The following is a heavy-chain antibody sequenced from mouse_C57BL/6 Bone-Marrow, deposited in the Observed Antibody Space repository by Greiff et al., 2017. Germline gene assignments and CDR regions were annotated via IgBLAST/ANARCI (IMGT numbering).Heavy chain of an antibody. D-gene: IGHD4-1*01. CDR2: IDPENGDT. V-gene: IGHV14-4*01. J-gene: IGHJ1*03. CDR1: GFNIKDDY. CDR3: TTKLTGSYWYFDV. Sequence: EVKLMESGAELVRPGASVKLSCTASGFNIKDDYMHWVKQRPEQGLEWIGWIDPENGDTEYASKVQGKATITADTSSNPAYLQLSSLTSEDTAVYYCTTKLTGSYWYFDVWGTGTTVTVSS.